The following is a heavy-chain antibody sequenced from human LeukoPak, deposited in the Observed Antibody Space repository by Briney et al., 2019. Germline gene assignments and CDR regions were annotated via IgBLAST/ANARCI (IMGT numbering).Heavy chain of an antibody. Sequence: SETLSLTCTVSGGSISSYYWSWLRQPAGKGLEWIGRIYTSGTTNYNPSLKSRVTMSLDTSKNQFSLKLTSVTAADTAVYYCAREANYYYYYMDVWGKGTTVTVSS. J-gene: IGHJ6*03. V-gene: IGHV4-4*07. CDR3: AREANYYYYYMDV. D-gene: IGHD1-26*01. CDR1: GGSISSYY. CDR2: IYTSGTT.